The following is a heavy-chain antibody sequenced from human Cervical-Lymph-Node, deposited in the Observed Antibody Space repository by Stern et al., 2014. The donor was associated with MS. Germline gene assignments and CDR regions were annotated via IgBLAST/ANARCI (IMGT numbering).Heavy chain of an antibody. CDR3: AHGPSDYDSAGYYYGFDY. J-gene: IGHJ4*02. Sequence: QVHLKESGPTLVKPTQTLTLTCTFSGFSFSTSGVGVGWIRQPPGNALEWLALLYWDDDEHYSPSLKSSLTSTKDTSKNQVVLTMTNMDPVDTATYYCAHGPSDYDSAGYYYGFDYWGQGTLVTVSS. CDR2: LYWDDDE. CDR1: GFSFSTSGVG. D-gene: IGHD3-22*01. V-gene: IGHV2-5*02.